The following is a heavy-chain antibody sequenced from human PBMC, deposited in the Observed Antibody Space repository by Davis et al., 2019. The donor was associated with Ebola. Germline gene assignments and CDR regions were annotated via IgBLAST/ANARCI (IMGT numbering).Heavy chain of an antibody. CDR1: GFTVSNNY. J-gene: IGHJ4*02. CDR3: AKASWGPAARPLLDS. D-gene: IGHD2-2*02. V-gene: IGHV3-21*04. CDR2: ISSSSSYI. Sequence: GESLKISCAASGFTVSNNYMNWVRQAPGKGLEWVSSISSSSSYIYYADSVKGRFTISRDNSNNTLYLQMHSLRVEDTARYYCAKASWGPAARPLLDSWGQGIMVTVSS.